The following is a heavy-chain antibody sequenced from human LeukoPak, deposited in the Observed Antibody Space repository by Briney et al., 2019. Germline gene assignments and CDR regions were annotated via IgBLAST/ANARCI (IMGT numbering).Heavy chain of an antibody. J-gene: IGHJ6*02. Sequence: GGSLRLSCAASGFTFSSYWMSWVRQAPGKGLEWVANIKQDGSEKYYVDSVKGRFTISRDNAKNSLYLQMNSLRAEDTAVYYCARVGYYYYYGMDVWGQGTTVTVSS. CDR3: ARVGYYYYYGMDV. CDR2: IKQDGSEK. CDR1: GFTFSSYW. V-gene: IGHV3-7*01.